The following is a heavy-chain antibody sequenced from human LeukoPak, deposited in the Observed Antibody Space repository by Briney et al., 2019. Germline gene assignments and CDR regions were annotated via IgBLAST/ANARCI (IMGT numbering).Heavy chain of an antibody. J-gene: IGHJ5*02. Sequence: EASVKVSCKASGYTFTSYDINWVRQATGQGHEWMGWMNPNSGNTGYAQKFHGRITITSNTSTSTAFMELSSLRSEDTAVFYCARGGASAAARRFDPWGQGTLVTVSS. CDR2: MNPNSGNT. D-gene: IGHD2-2*01. V-gene: IGHV1-8*01. CDR3: ARGGASAAARRFDP. CDR1: GYTFTSYD.